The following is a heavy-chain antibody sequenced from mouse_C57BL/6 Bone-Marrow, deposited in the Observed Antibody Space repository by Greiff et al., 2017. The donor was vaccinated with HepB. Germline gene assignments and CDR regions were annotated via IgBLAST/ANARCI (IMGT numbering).Heavy chain of an antibody. V-gene: IGHV1-15*01. CDR3: TRRGYGSSYHFDG. J-gene: IGHJ1*03. Sequence: VQLQQSGAELVRPGASVTLSCKASGYTFTDYEMHWVKQTPVHGLEWIGAIDPETGGTAYNQKFKGKAILTADKSSSTAYMELRSLTSEDSAVYYCTRRGYGSSYHFDGWGTGTTVTVSS. CDR1: GYTFTDYE. D-gene: IGHD1-1*01. CDR2: IDPETGGT.